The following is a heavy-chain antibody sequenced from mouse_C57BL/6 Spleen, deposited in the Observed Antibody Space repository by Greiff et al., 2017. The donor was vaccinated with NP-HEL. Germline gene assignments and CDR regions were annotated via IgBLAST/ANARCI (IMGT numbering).Heavy chain of an antibody. CDR2: IYPGSGNT. D-gene: IGHD3-2*02. Sequence: QVQLQQSGAELVRPGASVKLSCKASGYTFTDYYINWVKQRPGQGLEWIARIYPGSGNTYYNEKFKGKATLTAEKSSSTAYMQLSSLTSEDSAVYFCARSSSGYVAPYYAMDYWGQGTSVTVSS. CDR3: ARSSSGYVAPYYAMDY. J-gene: IGHJ4*01. V-gene: IGHV1-76*01. CDR1: GYTFTDYY.